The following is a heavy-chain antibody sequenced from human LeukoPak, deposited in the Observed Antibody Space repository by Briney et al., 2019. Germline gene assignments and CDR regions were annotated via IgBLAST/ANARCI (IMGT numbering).Heavy chain of an antibody. CDR1: GYTFTGYY. J-gene: IGHJ6*03. D-gene: IGHD1-26*01. CDR3: ARAHGRIVGATGYYYYYMDV. Sequence: ASVKVSCKASGYTFTGYYMHWVRQAPGQGLEWMGWINPNSGGTNYAQKFQGWVTMTRDTSISTAYMELSRLRSDDTAVYYCARAHGRIVGATGYYYYYMDVWGKGTTVTVSS. V-gene: IGHV1-2*04. CDR2: INPNSGGT.